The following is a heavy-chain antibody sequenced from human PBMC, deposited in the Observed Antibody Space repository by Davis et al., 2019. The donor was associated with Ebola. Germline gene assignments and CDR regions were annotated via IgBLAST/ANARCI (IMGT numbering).Heavy chain of an antibody. CDR3: VRQGRDLDI. CDR1: GFTLTNHW. Sequence: GGSLRLSCAASGFTLTNHWMSWVRQAPGKGMEWVANIKQDGSQQYYVDSVKGRFTISRDNAKNSLFLQMSSLRPEDTAVYYCVRQGRDLDIWGQGTMVTVSS. V-gene: IGHV3-7*01. CDR2: IKQDGSQQ. J-gene: IGHJ3*02.